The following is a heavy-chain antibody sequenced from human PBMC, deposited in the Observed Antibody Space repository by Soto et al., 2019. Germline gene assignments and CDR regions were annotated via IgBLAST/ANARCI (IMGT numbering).Heavy chain of an antibody. J-gene: IGHJ4*02. V-gene: IGHV4-34*01. CDR3: ARGRYCSSTSCYPGYYFDY. Sequence: PSETLSLTCAVYGGSFSGYYWSWIRQPPGKGLEWIGEINHSGSTNYNPSLKSRVTISVDTSKNQFSLKLSSVTAADTAVYYCARGRYCSSTSCYPGYYFDYWGQGTLVTVSS. CDR1: GGSFSGYY. D-gene: IGHD2-2*01. CDR2: INHSGST.